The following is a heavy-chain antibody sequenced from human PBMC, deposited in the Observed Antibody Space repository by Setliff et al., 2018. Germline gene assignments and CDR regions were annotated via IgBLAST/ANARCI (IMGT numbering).Heavy chain of an antibody. V-gene: IGHV4-59*11. CDR1: GGSISSHY. J-gene: IGHJ4*02. Sequence: PSETLSLTCTVSGGSISSHYWSWIRQPPGKGLEWIGNIFDSGNTNYNSSLKSRVTTSVDTSKNQFSLKLSSVTAADSAVYYCARGPVTSGWYRFDYWGQGTLVTVSS. CDR3: ARGPVTSGWYRFDY. CDR2: IFDSGNT. D-gene: IGHD6-13*01.